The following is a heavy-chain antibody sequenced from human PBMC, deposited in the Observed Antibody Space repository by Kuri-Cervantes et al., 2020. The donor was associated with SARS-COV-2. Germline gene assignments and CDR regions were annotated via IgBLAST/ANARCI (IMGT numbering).Heavy chain of an antibody. CDR1: GFTFSSYS. Sequence: GGSLRLSCAASGFTFSSYSMNWVRQAPGKGLEWVGRIKSKTDGGTTDYAAPVKGRFTISRDDSKNTLYLQMNSLKTEDTAVYYCTTVVRRTTVTTLLFNYWGQGTLVTVSS. D-gene: IGHD4-17*01. V-gene: IGHV3-15*01. CDR3: TTVVRRTTVTTLLFNY. CDR2: IKSKTDGGTT. J-gene: IGHJ4*02.